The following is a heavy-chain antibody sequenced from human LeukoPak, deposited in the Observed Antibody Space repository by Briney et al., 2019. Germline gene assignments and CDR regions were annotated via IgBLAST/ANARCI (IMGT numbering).Heavy chain of an antibody. V-gene: IGHV3-48*03. CDR2: IHSGGTVI. Sequence: GGSLRLSCAASGFTFSSYEMNWVRQAPGKGLEWVSYIHSGGTVIHYADSVKGRFTISRDNAKNSLYLQMNSLRVEDTAVYYCARESPDWFDSWGQGTLVTVSP. CDR3: ARESPDWFDS. CDR1: GFTFSSYE. J-gene: IGHJ5*01.